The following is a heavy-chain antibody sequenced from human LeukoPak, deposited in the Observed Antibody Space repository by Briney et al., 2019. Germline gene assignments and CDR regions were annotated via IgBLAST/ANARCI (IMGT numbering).Heavy chain of an antibody. J-gene: IGHJ4*02. CDR3: AKDRSLAAADYYFEF. Sequence: GGSLRLSCAASGFIFSRYWMSWVRQAPGKGLEWVANIKQGGSEKYYVDSVKGRFTVSRDNSKNTLYLQMNSLRAEDTAVYYCAKDRSLAAADYYFEFWGQGTLVTVSS. CDR1: GFIFSRYW. V-gene: IGHV3-7*01. D-gene: IGHD6-25*01. CDR2: IKQGGSEK.